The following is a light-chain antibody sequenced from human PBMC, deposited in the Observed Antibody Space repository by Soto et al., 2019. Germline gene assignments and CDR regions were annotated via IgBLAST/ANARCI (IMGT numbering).Light chain of an antibody. Sequence: DIQMTQSPSTLSASVGDRVTITCRASQSISSWLAWYQQKPGKAPKLLIYDASSLESGVPSRFSGSGSGTEFTLTISSLHPDAFATYYCHQYNSYSFTFGPGTKVDIK. CDR3: HQYNSYSFT. CDR2: DAS. V-gene: IGKV1-5*01. CDR1: QSISSW. J-gene: IGKJ3*01.